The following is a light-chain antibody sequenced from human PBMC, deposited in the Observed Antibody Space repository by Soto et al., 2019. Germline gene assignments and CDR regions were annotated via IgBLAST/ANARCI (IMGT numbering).Light chain of an antibody. Sequence: DIQMTQSPSTLSASVGDRVIITCRASQSINTWLAWFQQTPGKSPKVLIYKASTSESGVPSRFSGSGSGTEFTLTISSLQPDDFATYYCQQYTRYPLTFGGGTKVEIK. CDR2: KAS. J-gene: IGKJ4*01. V-gene: IGKV1-5*03. CDR1: QSINTW. CDR3: QQYTRYPLT.